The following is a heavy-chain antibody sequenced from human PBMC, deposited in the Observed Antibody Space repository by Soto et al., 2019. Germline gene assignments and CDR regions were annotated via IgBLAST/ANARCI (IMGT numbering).Heavy chain of an antibody. Sequence: QVQLRQWGAGLLKSSETLSLTCAVYGGSFSGYYWSWIRQPPGKGLEWIGEINHSGSTNYNPSLKSRVTISVDTSKNQFSLKLSSVTAADTAVYYCARRRRSGYEGWFDPWGQGTLVTVSS. CDR2: INHSGST. CDR1: GGSFSGYY. CDR3: ARRRRSGYEGWFDP. D-gene: IGHD3-3*01. J-gene: IGHJ5*02. V-gene: IGHV4-34*01.